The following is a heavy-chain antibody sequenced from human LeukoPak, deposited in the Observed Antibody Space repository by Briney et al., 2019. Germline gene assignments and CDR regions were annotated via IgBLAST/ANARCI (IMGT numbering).Heavy chain of an antibody. CDR3: ARQRSSGAQPHDFDY. V-gene: IGHV4-4*07. J-gene: IGHJ4*02. CDR1: GGSISSYH. CDR2: IYTSGST. D-gene: IGHD6-19*01. Sequence: SGTLSLTRTVSGGSISSYHWSWIRQPAGKGLEGIGRIYTSGSTNYNPSLKSRVTMSVDTSKNQFSLKLSSVTAADTAVYYCARQRSSGAQPHDFDYWGQGTLVTVSS.